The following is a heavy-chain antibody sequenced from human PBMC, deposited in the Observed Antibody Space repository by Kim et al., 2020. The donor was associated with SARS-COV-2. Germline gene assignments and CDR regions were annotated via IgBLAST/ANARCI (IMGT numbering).Heavy chain of an antibody. V-gene: IGHV4-31*03. Sequence: SETLSLTCTVSGGSISSGGYYWNWIRQHPGKGLEWVGYIYLSGNTYYNPSLKSRVTISVATSKNQFSLNLNSVTAADTAVYYCARARSSYYYDSSGFYYFDYWGQGTLVTVSS. J-gene: IGHJ4*02. CDR2: IYLSGNT. CDR1: GGSISSGGYY. CDR3: ARARSSYYYDSSGFYYFDY. D-gene: IGHD3-22*01.